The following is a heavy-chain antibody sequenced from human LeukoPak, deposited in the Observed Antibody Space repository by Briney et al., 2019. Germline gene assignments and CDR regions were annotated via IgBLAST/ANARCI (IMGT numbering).Heavy chain of an antibody. CDR1: GFTFSNAW. CDR3: TTNDAFGI. Sequence: GGSLRLSCAGSGFTFSNAWMNWVRQAPGKGLEWVGRIKTKTVGGTTDYAAPVKGRFTVSRDDSKNTVYLQMSSLKTEDTAVYYCTTNDAFGIWGQGTMVTVSS. V-gene: IGHV3-15*01. J-gene: IGHJ3*02. CDR2: IKTKTVGGTT.